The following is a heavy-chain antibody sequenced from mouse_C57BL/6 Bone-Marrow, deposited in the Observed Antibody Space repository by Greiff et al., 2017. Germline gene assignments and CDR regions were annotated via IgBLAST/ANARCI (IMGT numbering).Heavy chain of an antibody. J-gene: IGHJ2*01. Sequence: QVQLQQPGAELVRPGTSVKLSCKASGYTFTSSWMHWVKQRPGQGLEWIGVIDPSDSYTNYNQKFKGKDTLTVDPSSSTAYMQLSSLTSEDSAVYYCARSPITTVVVRTYFDYWGQGTTLTVSS. V-gene: IGHV1-59*01. CDR1: GYTFTSSW. CDR3: ARSPITTVVVRTYFDY. D-gene: IGHD1-1*01. CDR2: IDPSDSYT.